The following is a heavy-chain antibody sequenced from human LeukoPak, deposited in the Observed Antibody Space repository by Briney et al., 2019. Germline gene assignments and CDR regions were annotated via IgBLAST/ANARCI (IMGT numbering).Heavy chain of an antibody. V-gene: IGHV1-3*01. CDR2: INAGNGNT. Sequence: RASVKVSYKASGYTFTSYAMHWVRQAPGQRLEWMGWINAGNGNTKYSQKFQGRVTITRDTSASTAYMELSSLRSEDTAVYYCARDPYCSSTSCYNWFDPWGQGTLVTVSS. CDR1: GYTFTSYA. D-gene: IGHD2-2*01. CDR3: ARDPYCSSTSCYNWFDP. J-gene: IGHJ5*02.